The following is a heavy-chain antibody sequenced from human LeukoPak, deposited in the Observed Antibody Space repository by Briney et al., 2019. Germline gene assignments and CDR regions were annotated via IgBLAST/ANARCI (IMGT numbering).Heavy chain of an antibody. CDR2: ISGSGGST. V-gene: IGHV3-23*01. Sequence: GGSLRLSCAASGFTFSSYAMSWVRQAPGKGLEWVSAISGSGGSTYYADSVKGRFTISRDNSKNTLYLQMNSLRAEDTAVYYCAKEGYDFWSGYYYYYYYMDVWGKGTTVTVSS. CDR3: AKEGYDFWSGYYYYYYYMDV. J-gene: IGHJ6*03. CDR1: GFTFSSYA. D-gene: IGHD3-3*01.